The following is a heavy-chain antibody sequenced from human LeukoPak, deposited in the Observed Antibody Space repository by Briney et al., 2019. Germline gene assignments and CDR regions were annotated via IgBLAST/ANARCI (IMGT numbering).Heavy chain of an antibody. J-gene: IGHJ4*02. V-gene: IGHV4-38-2*02. Sequence: SETRALASTVSSYSISSGYYGGWIGQPPGKGLEGIGSIYHSGSTYYNPSLKSRVTISVDTSKNQFSLKLSSVTAADTAVYYCASTGERHIFDYWGQGTLVTVSS. CDR1: SYSISSGYY. CDR3: ASTGERHIFDY. CDR2: IYHSGST. D-gene: IGHD1-1*01.